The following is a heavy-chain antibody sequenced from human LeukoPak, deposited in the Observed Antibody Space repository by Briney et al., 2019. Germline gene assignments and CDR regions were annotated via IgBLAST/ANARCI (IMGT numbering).Heavy chain of an antibody. CDR2: ISGSGGST. J-gene: IGHJ4*02. V-gene: IGHV3-23*01. D-gene: IGHD2-15*01. Sequence: GGSLRLSCAASGFTFSSYAMSWVRQAPGKGLEWVSGISGSGGSTYYADSVKGRFTISRDNSKNTLYLQVNSLRAEDTAVYYCAKARYCRGGSCYSDYWGQGTLVTVSS. CDR1: GFTFSSYA. CDR3: AKARYCRGGSCYSDY.